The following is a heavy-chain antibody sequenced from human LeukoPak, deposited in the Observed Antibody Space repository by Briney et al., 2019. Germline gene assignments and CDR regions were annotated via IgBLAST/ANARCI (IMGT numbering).Heavy chain of an antibody. CDR2: IRYDGSNK. CDR3: AKGSDYYGSGSYYKPDGWDFDY. V-gene: IGHV3-30*02. CDR1: GFTFSSYG. Sequence: PGGSLRLSCAASGFTFSSYGMHWVRQAPGKGLEWVAFIRYDGSNKYYADSVKGRFTISRDNSKNTLYLQMNSLRAEDTAVYYCAKGSDYYGSGSYYKPDGWDFDYWGQGTLVTVSS. D-gene: IGHD3-10*01. J-gene: IGHJ4*02.